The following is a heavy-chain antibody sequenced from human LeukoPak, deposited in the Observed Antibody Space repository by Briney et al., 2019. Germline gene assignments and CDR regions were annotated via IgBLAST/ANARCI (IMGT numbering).Heavy chain of an antibody. CDR1: VFTFSKYA. Sequence: GGSLRLSCAASVFTFSKYAMSWVRQAPGKGREWVSVIYRWFSTYYADPGKGRFNISRDNSKNTLYLQMNSLRAEDTAVYYCARVGDGYNFDAFDIWGQGTMVTVSS. J-gene: IGHJ3*02. V-gene: IGHV3-66*01. CDR3: ARVGDGYNFDAFDI. CDR2: IYRWFST. D-gene: IGHD5-24*01.